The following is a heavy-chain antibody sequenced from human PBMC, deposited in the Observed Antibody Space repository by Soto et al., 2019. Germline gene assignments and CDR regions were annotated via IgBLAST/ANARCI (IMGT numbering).Heavy chain of an antibody. CDR2: ISAYNGNT. D-gene: IGHD3-22*01. CDR3: ARFYDSSGYYYEGDWYFDL. J-gene: IGHJ2*01. CDR1: GYTFTSYG. Sequence: QVQLVQSGAEVKKPGASVKVSCKASGYTFTSYGISWVRQAPGQGLEWMGWISAYNGNTNYAQKLQGRVTMTTDTSTSTAYMELRSLRSDDTAVYYCARFYDSSGYYYEGDWYFDLWGRDTLVTVSS. V-gene: IGHV1-18*01.